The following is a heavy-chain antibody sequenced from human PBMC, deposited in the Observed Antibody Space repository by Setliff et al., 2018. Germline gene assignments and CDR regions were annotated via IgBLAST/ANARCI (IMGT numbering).Heavy chain of an antibody. CDR3: RFWSSYYKNDY. D-gene: IGHD3-3*01. J-gene: IGHJ4*02. CDR1: GGSFSDYY. Sequence: PSETLSLTCTVYGGSFSDYYWGWIRQSPGKRPEWIAEINQSGNTNYNPSLNSRVSVSVDTPTNQFSLKVFSVTAADTAFYYCRFWSSYYKNDYWAQGTLVTVSS. V-gene: IGHV4-34*01. CDR2: INQSGNT.